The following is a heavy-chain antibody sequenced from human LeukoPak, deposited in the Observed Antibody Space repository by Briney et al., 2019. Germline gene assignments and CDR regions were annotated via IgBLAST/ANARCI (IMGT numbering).Heavy chain of an antibody. J-gene: IGHJ4*02. Sequence: GGSLRLSCAASGFTFSTYWMSWVRQAPGKGLEWVANIKQDGSEKFYVDSVKGRFTISRDNAKYSLYLQMNSLRAEDTAVYYCARDRWGYSYGGDWGQGTLVTVSS. CDR2: IKQDGSEK. V-gene: IGHV3-7*01. CDR1: GFTFSTYW. CDR3: ARDRWGYSYGGD. D-gene: IGHD5-18*01.